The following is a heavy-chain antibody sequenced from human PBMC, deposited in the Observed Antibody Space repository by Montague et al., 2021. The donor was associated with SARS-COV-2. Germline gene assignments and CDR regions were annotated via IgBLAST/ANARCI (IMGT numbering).Heavy chain of an antibody. V-gene: IGHV4-39*01. CDR3: ARHVLAGITIFGVVTPRGGFDI. J-gene: IGHJ3*02. Sequence: SETLSLTCTVSGGSISSSSYYWGWIRQPPGKGLEWIGSIYYSGSTYYNPSLKSRVTISVDTSKNQFSLKLSSVTAADTAVYYCARHVLAGITIFGVVTPRGGFDIWGQGTMVTVSS. CDR2: IYYSGST. CDR1: GGSISSSSYY. D-gene: IGHD3-3*01.